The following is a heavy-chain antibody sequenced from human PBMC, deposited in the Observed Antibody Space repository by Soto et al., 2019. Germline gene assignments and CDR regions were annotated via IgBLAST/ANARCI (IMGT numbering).Heavy chain of an antibody. V-gene: IGHV3-30*18. CDR3: AKEGGLSGSYYISSSYYFDY. D-gene: IGHD1-26*01. CDR1: GFTFSSYG. Sequence: PGGSLRLSCVASGFTFSSYGMHWVRQAPGKGLEWVAIISYDGSNTYYADSVNGRFTISRDNSKNTLYLQMNSLRAEDTSVYYCAKEGGLSGSYYISSSYYFDYWGQGTLVTVSS. J-gene: IGHJ4*02. CDR2: ISYDGSNT.